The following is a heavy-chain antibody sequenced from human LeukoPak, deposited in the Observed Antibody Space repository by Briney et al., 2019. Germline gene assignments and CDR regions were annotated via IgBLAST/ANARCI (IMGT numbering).Heavy chain of an antibody. Sequence: ASVKVSCKVSGYTVTAYYMHWVRQAPGQRREWMGWINPNSGGTNYAQKFQGRVTMTRDTSISTAYMELSRLRSDDTAVYYCAREYYYNSSRYYYPEAFEIWGLGTMVTVSS. CDR3: AREYYYNSSRYYYPEAFEI. CDR1: GYTVTAYY. V-gene: IGHV1-2*02. CDR2: INPNSGGT. J-gene: IGHJ3*02. D-gene: IGHD3-22*01.